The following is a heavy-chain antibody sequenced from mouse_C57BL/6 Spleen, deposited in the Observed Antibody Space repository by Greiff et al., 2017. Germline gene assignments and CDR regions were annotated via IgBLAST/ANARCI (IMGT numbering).Heavy chain of an antibody. CDR1: GYTFTSYW. D-gene: IGHD2-2*01. V-gene: IGHV1-55*01. CDR2: IYPGSGST. CDR3: ARSTMVTTEGIFYAMDY. Sequence: QVQLQQPGAELVKPGASVKMSCKASGYTFTSYWITWVKQRPGQGLEWIGDIYPGSGSTNYNEKFKSKATLTVDTSSSTAYMQLSSLTSEDSAVYYCARSTMVTTEGIFYAMDYWGQGTSVTVSS. J-gene: IGHJ4*01.